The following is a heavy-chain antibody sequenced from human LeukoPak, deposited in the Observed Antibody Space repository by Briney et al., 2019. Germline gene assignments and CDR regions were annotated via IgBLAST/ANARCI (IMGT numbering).Heavy chain of an antibody. CDR1: GGSISGYY. D-gene: IGHD5-18*01. Sequence: SETLSLTCTVSGGSISGYYWSWIRQPPGKGLEWIGYIYYSGSTNYNPSLKSRVTISVDPSKNQFSLKLSSVTAADTAVYYCARLSIHSYGSYYFYYGLDVWGQGTTVTVSS. CDR3: ARLSIHSYGSYYFYYGLDV. CDR2: IYYSGST. V-gene: IGHV4-59*08. J-gene: IGHJ6*02.